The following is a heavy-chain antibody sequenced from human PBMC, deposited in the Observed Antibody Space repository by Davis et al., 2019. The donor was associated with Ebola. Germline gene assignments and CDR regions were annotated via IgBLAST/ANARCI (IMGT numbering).Heavy chain of an antibody. CDR1: GFTFSSYS. CDR2: ISRSSDYI. J-gene: IGHJ6*03. CDR3: ARGLYYYLDV. Sequence: GESLKISCAASGFTFSSYSMTWVRQAPGKGLEWVSSISRSSDYIYYAASVKGRFTISRDNAKNSLYLQMNSLRAEDTAVYYCARGLYYYLDVWGKGTTVTVSS. V-gene: IGHV3-21*01.